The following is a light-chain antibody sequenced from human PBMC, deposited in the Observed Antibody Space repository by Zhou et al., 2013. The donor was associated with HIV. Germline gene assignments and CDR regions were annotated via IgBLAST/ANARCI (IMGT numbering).Light chain of an antibody. J-gene: IGKJ3*01. CDR2: KAS. Sequence: DIQMTQSPSTLSASVGDRVTITCRASQSISSWVAWYQQKPGKVPKLLIYKASSLESGVPSRFSGSGSGTHFTLTISSLQPEDFATYYCLQDNKSPFTFGPGTRVEVK. V-gene: IGKV1-5*03. CDR1: QSISSW. CDR3: LQDNKSPFT.